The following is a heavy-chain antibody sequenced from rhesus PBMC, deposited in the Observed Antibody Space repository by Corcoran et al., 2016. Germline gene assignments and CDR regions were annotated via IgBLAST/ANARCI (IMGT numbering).Heavy chain of an antibody. CDR1: GASVSGTY. D-gene: IGHD5-36*01. CDR2: ISGSGTTT. Sequence: QGQLQESGPGLVKPSETLSLTCAVSGASVSGTYWTWLRQAPGKGLDWVGRISGSGTTTDYNPSLKSRVAISMDTSRNQISLKLDSVTAADTAIYYCARAGIATDFDFWGQGLLVTVSS. V-gene: IGHV4S2*01. J-gene: IGHJ4*01. CDR3: ARAGIATDFDF.